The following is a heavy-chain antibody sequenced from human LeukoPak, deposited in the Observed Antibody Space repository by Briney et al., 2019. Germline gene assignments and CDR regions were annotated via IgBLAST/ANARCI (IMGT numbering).Heavy chain of an antibody. Sequence: GASVTVSCTASGGTFSSYAISWVRQAPGQGLEWMGGIIPIFGTANYAQKFQGRVTITADESTSTAYMELSSLRSEDTAVYYCARDGYCGYDFRWFDPWGQGTLVTVSS. J-gene: IGHJ5*02. D-gene: IGHD5-12*01. V-gene: IGHV1-69*13. CDR2: IIPIFGTA. CDR3: ARDGYCGYDFRWFDP. CDR1: GGTFSSYA.